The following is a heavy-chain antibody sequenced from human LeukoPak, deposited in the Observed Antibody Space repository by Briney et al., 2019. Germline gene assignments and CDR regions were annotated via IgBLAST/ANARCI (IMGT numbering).Heavy chain of an antibody. D-gene: IGHD3-22*01. CDR1: GFTFSSYG. CDR2: IRYDRRNQ. Sequence: HPGGSLRLSCAASGFTFSSYGMHWVRQAPGKGLEWVAFIRYDRRNQYYADSVKGRFTISRDNSKNTLYLQMNSLRAEDTAVYYCAKDYSDSSGYFRVPHVFDFWGQGTLVTVSS. CDR3: AKDYSDSSGYFRVPHVFDF. J-gene: IGHJ4*02. V-gene: IGHV3-30*02.